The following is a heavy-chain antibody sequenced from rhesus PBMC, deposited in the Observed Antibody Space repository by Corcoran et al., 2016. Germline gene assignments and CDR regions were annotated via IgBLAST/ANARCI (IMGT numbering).Heavy chain of an antibody. CDR2: ISNGGGST. J-gene: IGHJ3*01. Sequence: EVQLVESGGGLVQPGGSLRLSCAASGFTFSSYGMSWVRQAPGKGLEWVSYISNGGGSTYYADSGKGRFTISRDNSKNTLFLQMNSLRAEDTAVYYCAKDRDAFDFWGQGLRVTVSS. V-gene: IGHV3S5*01. CDR3: AKDRDAFDF. CDR1: GFTFSSYG.